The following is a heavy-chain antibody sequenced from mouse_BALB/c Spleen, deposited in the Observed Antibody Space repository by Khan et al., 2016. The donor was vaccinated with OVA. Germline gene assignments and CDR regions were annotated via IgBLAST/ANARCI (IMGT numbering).Heavy chain of an antibody. CDR3: ARGDGYYVYFDD. J-gene: IGHJ2*01. CDR1: GYTFTYYV. Sequence: QVQLKESGPELVKPGASVKMSCRASGYTFTYYVINWVKQRTGQGLEWIGEIYPGSDNAYYNERFKGKATLTADKSYNTTNMQLSRMTSEDSAVYFCARGDGYYVYFDDWGQGTTLTVSS. D-gene: IGHD2-3*01. CDR2: IYPGSDNA. V-gene: IGHV1-77*01.